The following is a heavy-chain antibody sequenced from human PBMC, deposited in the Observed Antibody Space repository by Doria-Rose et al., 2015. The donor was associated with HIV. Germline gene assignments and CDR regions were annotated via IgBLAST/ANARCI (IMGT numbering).Heavy chain of an antibody. V-gene: IGHV4-31*03. D-gene: IGHD3-3*01. CDR1: GASVSSRGYY. Sequence: CIVSGASVSSRGYYWNWIRQVPGKGLESLGYTYYTGTSDYSPSLKSRLNMAVDTSKNQFSLKLSFVTVADTAVYYCARMGSYRELDYWGQGALVIVSA. CDR2: TYYTGTS. CDR3: ARMGSYRELDY. J-gene: IGHJ4*02.